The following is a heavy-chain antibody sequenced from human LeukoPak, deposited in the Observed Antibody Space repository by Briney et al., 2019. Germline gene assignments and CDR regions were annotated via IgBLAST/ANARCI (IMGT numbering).Heavy chain of an antibody. CDR2: IYYSWST. D-gene: IGHD6-13*01. CDR3: ARRIAAADPYYFDY. V-gene: IGHV4-39*01. CDR1: GGSTSSSSYY. J-gene: IGHJ4*02. Sequence: PSQTLSLTCTVSGGSTSSSSYYWGWIRHPPGNGLEWIGSIYYSWSTYYNPSLKSRVTISVDTSKNQFSLKLISVITADTAVYYCARRIAAADPYYFDYWGQGTLVTVSS.